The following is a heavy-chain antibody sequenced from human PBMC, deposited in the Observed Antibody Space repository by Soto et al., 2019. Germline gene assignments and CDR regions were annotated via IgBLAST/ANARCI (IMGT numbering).Heavy chain of an antibody. CDR3: ARGDYPIVEVPTAFDF. J-gene: IGHJ4*02. CDR1: GFTFSSYW. CDR2: INNDGNNI. V-gene: IGHV3-74*01. Sequence: EVQLVESGGGLVQPGGSLRLSCAASGFTFSSYWMHWVRQVPGKGLAWVSRINNDGNNIGYADPVKGRFTISRDNANNTLYLQMNSLRAEDTAVYYCARGDYPIVEVPTAFDFWGQGTLVTVSS. D-gene: IGHD2-2*01.